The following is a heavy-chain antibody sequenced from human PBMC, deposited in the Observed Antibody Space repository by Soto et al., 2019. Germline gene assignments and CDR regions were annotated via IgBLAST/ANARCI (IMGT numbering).Heavy chain of an antibody. D-gene: IGHD6-19*01. J-gene: IGHJ6*02. V-gene: IGHV1-18*01. CDR2: ISAYNGNT. CDR1: GYTFTSYG. CDR3: ARDPRVSGWYLFLDYYYYGMDV. Sequence: GASVKVSCKASGYTFTSYGISWVRQAPGQGLEWMGWISAYNGNTNYAQKLQGRVTMTTDTSTSTAYMELRSLRSDDTAVYYCARDPRVSGWYLFLDYYYYGMDVWGQGTTVTVSS.